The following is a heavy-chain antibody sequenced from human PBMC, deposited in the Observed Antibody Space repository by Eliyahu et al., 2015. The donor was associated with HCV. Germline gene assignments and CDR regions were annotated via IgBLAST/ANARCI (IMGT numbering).Heavy chain of an antibody. Sequence: QVTLKESGPALVKPTQTLTLTCTFSGFSLSTSGMRVSWIRQPPGKALEWLARIDWDDDKFYSTSLKTRLTISKDTSKNQVVLTMTNMDPVDTATYYCARSASYYDILPFDYWGQGTLVTVSS. D-gene: IGHD3-9*01. CDR2: IDWDDDK. CDR1: GFSLSTSGMR. V-gene: IGHV2-70*04. J-gene: IGHJ4*02. CDR3: ARSASYYDILPFDY.